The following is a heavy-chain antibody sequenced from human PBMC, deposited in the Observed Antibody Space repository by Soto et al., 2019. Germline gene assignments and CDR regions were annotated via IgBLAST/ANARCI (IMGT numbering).Heavy chain of an antibody. CDR3: TTVGYGDGDY. CDR2: ISYDGSNK. J-gene: IGHJ4*02. Sequence: GGSLRLSCAASGFTFSSEGMHWVRQAPGKGLEWVAVISYDGSNKYYADSVKGRFTISRDDSKNTLYLQMNSLKTEDTAVYYCTTVGYGDGDYWGQGTLVTVSS. V-gene: IGHV3-30*03. CDR1: GFTFSSEG. D-gene: IGHD4-17*01.